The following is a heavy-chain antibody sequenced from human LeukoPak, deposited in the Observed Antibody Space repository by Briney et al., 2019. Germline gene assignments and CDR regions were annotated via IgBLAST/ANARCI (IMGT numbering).Heavy chain of an antibody. D-gene: IGHD1-1*01. V-gene: IGHV3-33*01. Sequence: GGSLRLSCAASGFTFNNYAMHWVRQAPGKGLEWVAVIWDDGSNKYYADSVKGRFTISRDNSKNTLYLQMNTLRAEDTAVYLCARGGGRGYNWNDLGDWGQGTLVTVSS. CDR2: IWDDGSNK. CDR1: GFTFNNYA. J-gene: IGHJ4*02. CDR3: ARGGGRGYNWNDLGD.